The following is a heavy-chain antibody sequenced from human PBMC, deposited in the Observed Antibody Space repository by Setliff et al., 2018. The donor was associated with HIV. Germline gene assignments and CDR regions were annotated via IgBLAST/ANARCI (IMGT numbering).Heavy chain of an antibody. CDR3: ARGGTNGAPGYYYMDV. CDR1: GFTFTNYA. CDR2: INVDSGNT. Sequence: ASVKVSCKASGFTFTNYAIHWVRQAPGQRLEWMGWINVDSGNTKYLQDLQGRVTITKDRSASTAYMEVSNLRSEDMAVYYCARGGTNGAPGYYYMDVWGKGTTVTVSS. J-gene: IGHJ6*03. V-gene: IGHV1-3*03. D-gene: IGHD2-8*01.